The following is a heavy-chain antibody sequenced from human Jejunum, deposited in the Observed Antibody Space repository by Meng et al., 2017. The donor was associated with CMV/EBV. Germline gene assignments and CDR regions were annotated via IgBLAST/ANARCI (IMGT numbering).Heavy chain of an antibody. V-gene: IGHV3-21*01. Sequence: SGFTFTSYSITWVRQAPGKGLEWLSYISGSSTYIYHADSVKGRFTISRDNAKNSVYLQMNGLRAEDAAVYYCARAIDYGDPNWFDTWGQGTLVT. D-gene: IGHD4-17*01. CDR2: ISGSSTYI. J-gene: IGHJ5*02. CDR3: ARAIDYGDPNWFDT. CDR1: GFTFTSYS.